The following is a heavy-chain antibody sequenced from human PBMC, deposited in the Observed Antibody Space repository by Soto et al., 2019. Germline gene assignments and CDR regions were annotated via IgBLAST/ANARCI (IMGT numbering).Heavy chain of an antibody. Sequence: QVQLQESGPGLVKPSQTLSLTCTVSGGSISSGGYYWSWIRQHPGQGLEWIGYIYYSGSTYYNPSLKSRVTISVDTSKNQFSLKLSSVTAADTAVYYCARGGMVRGLGMDVWGQGTTVTVSS. CDR2: IYYSGST. J-gene: IGHJ6*02. V-gene: IGHV4-31*03. D-gene: IGHD3-10*01. CDR3: ARGGMVRGLGMDV. CDR1: GGSISSGGYY.